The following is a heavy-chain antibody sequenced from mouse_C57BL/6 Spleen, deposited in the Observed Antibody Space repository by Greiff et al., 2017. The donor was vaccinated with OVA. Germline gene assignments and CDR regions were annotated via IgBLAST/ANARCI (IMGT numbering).Heavy chain of an antibody. J-gene: IGHJ4*01. Sequence: EVNVVESGGGLVKPGGSLKLSCAASGFTFSDYGMHWVRQAPEKGLEWVAYISSGSSTIYYADTVKGRFTISRDNAKNTLFLQMTSLRSEDTAMYYCARPITTVVANYAMDYWGQGTSVTVSS. CDR3: ARPITTVVANYAMDY. CDR2: ISSGSSTI. CDR1: GFTFSDYG. V-gene: IGHV5-17*01. D-gene: IGHD1-1*01.